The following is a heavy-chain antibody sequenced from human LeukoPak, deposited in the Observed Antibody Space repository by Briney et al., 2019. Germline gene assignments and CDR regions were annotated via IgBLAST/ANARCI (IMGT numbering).Heavy chain of an antibody. CDR2: IYYSGST. CDR3: ARDPYRATTALDAFDI. CDR1: GGSISSGDYY. D-gene: IGHD1-26*01. Sequence: SETLSLTCSVFGGSISSGDYYWSWIRQPPGKGLEWIGYIYYSGSTYYNPSLKRRLNISVDTSKNQFSLKLSSVTAAHTAVYYCARDPYRATTALDAFDIWGQGTMVTVSS. J-gene: IGHJ3*02. V-gene: IGHV4-30-4*08.